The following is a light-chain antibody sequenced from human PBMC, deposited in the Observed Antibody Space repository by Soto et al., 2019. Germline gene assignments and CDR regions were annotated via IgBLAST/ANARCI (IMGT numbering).Light chain of an antibody. CDR3: QQYNNWPYT. V-gene: IGKV3-15*01. Sequence: EIVMTQSPATLSVSPGGSATLSCRASQHVSSNFAWYRQKPGQAPTLLIYRASTRATGIPARFSGSGSGTEFPLTISSLQSEDLAVYYCQQYNNWPYTFGQGTKLEIK. CDR1: QHVSSN. J-gene: IGKJ2*01. CDR2: RAS.